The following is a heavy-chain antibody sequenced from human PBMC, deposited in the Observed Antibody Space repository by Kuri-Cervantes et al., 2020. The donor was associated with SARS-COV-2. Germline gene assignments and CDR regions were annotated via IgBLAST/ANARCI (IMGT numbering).Heavy chain of an antibody. Sequence: SQTLSLTCAVSGGSISSSNWWSWVRQPPGKGLEWIGYIYYSGSTYYNPSLKSRVTISVDTSKNQFSLKLSSVTAADTAVYYCVRERDGFDYWGQGTLVTVSS. CDR3: VRERDGFDY. CDR1: GGSISSSNW. CDR2: IYYSGST. J-gene: IGHJ4*02. V-gene: IGHV4-30-4*01.